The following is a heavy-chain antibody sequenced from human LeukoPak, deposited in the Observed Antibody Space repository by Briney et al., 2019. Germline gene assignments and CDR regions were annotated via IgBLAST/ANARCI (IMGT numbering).Heavy chain of an antibody. J-gene: IGHJ3*02. CDR1: GFAFSSYA. V-gene: IGHV3-30-3*01. D-gene: IGHD6-13*01. CDR2: ISYDGSNK. Sequence: GGSLRLSCAASGFAFSSYAMRWVRQAPGKGLEWVAVISYDGSNKYYADSVKGRFTISRDNSKNSLYLQMNSLRAEDTAVYYCARVGTAAAGLDLEIWGQGTMVTVSS. CDR3: ARVGTAAAGLDLEI.